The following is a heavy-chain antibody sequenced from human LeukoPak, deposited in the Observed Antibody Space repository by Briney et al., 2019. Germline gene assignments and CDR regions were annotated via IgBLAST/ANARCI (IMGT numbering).Heavy chain of an antibody. CDR3: ATLYDFPSDF. D-gene: IGHD3-3*01. CDR2: ISYNGDNK. CDR1: GFNFSGFA. Sequence: GGSLRLSCATSGFNFSGFAMNWVRQAPGKGPKWVAVISYNGDNKYYADPVKGRFIISRDNSKNTLFLQLNSLRPEDTAVYYCATLYDFPSDFWGQGTLVTVSS. J-gene: IGHJ4*02. V-gene: IGHV3-30-3*01.